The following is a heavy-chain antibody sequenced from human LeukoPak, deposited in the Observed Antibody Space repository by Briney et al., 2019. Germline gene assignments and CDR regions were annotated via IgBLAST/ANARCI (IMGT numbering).Heavy chain of an antibody. CDR3: ARWGSGDSFDI. CDR2: LSGSSNYI. J-gene: IGHJ3*02. CDR1: GFTFSIYS. V-gene: IGHV3-21*01. Sequence: PGGSLRLSCAASGFTFSIYSMNWVRQAPGKGLEWVSSLSGSSNYIFYADSVKGRFTISRENAKNSLFLQMNSLRAEDTAVYFCARWGSGDSFDIWGQGTMVTVSS. D-gene: IGHD3-10*01.